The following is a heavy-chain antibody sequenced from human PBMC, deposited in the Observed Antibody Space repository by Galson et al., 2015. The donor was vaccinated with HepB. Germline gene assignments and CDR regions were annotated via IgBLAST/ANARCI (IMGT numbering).Heavy chain of an antibody. V-gene: IGHV1-18*01. CDR2: ISGYNGNT. D-gene: IGHD2-2*01. J-gene: IGHJ5*02. Sequence: SVKVSCKAVGYIFITYGVTWMRQAPAQGLEWMGWISGYNGNTNYAQKFQGRVTMTTDPSTKTAYMELRSLRSDDTAVYFCARDLGMSTKNYFGPWGQGTLVTVSS. CDR1: GYIFITYG. CDR3: ARDLGMSTKNYFGP.